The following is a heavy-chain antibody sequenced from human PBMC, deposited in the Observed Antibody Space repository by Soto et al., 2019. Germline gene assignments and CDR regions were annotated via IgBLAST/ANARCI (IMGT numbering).Heavy chain of an antibody. J-gene: IGHJ4*02. CDR1: GYTFTGYY. CDR2: INPNSGGT. CDR3: AREFTAYSSGLDY. V-gene: IGHV1-2*04. Sequence: ASVKVSCKASGYTFTGYYMHWVRQAPGQGLEWMGWINPNSGGTNYAQKFQGWVTMTRDTSISTAYMELSRLRSDDTAVYYCAREFTAYSSGLDYWGQGTLVTVYS. D-gene: IGHD6-19*01.